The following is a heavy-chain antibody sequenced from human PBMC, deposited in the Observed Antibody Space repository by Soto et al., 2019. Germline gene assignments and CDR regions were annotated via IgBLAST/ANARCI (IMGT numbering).Heavy chain of an antibody. Sequence: QVQLVESGGGVVQPGRSLRLSCAASGFTFSSYGMHWVRQAPGKGLEWVAVIWYDGSNKYYADSVKGRFTISRDNSKNXXYXQXXSLRAEDTAVYYCARDPPYSSSWYPRDYYYYGMDVWGQGTTVTVSS. V-gene: IGHV3-33*01. J-gene: IGHJ6*02. D-gene: IGHD6-13*01. CDR1: GFTFSSYG. CDR2: IWYDGSNK. CDR3: ARDPPYSSSWYPRDYYYYGMDV.